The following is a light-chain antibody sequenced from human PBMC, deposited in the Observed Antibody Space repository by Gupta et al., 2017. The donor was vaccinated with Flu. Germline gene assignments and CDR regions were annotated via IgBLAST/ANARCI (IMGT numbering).Light chain of an antibody. V-gene: IGKV1-27*01. CDR2: AAS. CDR3: QKYNSAPPA. Sequence: GDRVTITCRAGQDIGSYLAWYQQKSGQRPKLLIYAASSTQSGVPSRFSASGFGTVFTLTISNLQPEDVATYYCQKYNSAPPAFGGGTKVEIK. CDR1: QDIGSY. J-gene: IGKJ4*01.